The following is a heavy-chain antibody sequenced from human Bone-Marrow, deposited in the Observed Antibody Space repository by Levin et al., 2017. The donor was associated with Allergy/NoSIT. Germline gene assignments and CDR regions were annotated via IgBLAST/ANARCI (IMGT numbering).Heavy chain of an antibody. CDR3: ARGLVVIPTASNWFDP. V-gene: IGHV4-59*01. CDR1: GGSTSNYY. D-gene: IGHD2-2*01. CDR2: IYHTGGA. J-gene: IGHJ5*02. Sequence: SETLSLTCTVSGGSTSNYYWNWIRQPPGKALEWIGYIYHTGGASYNPSLKSRLNISLDTSKQQFSLRLTSVTAADTAMYFCARGLVVIPTASNWFDPWGPGTLVTVSS.